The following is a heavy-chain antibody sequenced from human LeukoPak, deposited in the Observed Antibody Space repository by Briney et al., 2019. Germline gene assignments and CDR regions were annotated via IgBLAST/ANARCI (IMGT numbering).Heavy chain of an antibody. Sequence: ASVKVSCKASGYTFTSYGISWVRQAPGQGLEWMGWISAYNGNTNYAQKLQGRVTMTTDTSTSTAYMELRSLRPDDTAVYYCARDPGPRTWIQLWADYYGMDVWGQGTTVTVSS. CDR3: ARDPGPRTWIQLWADYYGMDV. V-gene: IGHV1-18*01. CDR1: GYTFTSYG. J-gene: IGHJ6*02. D-gene: IGHD5-18*01. CDR2: ISAYNGNT.